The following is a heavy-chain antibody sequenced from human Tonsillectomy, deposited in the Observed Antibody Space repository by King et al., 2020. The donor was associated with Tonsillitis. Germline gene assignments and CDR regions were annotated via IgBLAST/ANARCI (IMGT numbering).Heavy chain of an antibody. CDR1: GGTFSSYG. D-gene: IGHD3-22*01. CDR2: IIPMFGTA. J-gene: IGHJ1*01. Sequence: VQLVESGAEVKKPGSSVKVSCKATGGTFSSYGISWVRQAPGQGLEWMGGIIPMFGTANCAQKFQGRVTITADESTSTAYMELSSLRSEDTAVYYCARGRWHSRGYYAGDGVFQHWGQGTLVTVSS. V-gene: IGHV1-69*01. CDR3: ARGRWHSRGYYAGDGVFQH.